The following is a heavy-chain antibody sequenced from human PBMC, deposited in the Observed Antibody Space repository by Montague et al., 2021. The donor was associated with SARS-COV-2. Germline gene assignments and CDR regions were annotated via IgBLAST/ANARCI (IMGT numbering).Heavy chain of an antibody. CDR2: IYYSGST. D-gene: IGHD2-15*01. Sequence: LVKPTQTLTLTCTFSGFSLSTSGMCVSWIRQPPGKGLEWIGSIYYSGSTYYNPSLKSRVTISVDTSKNQFSLKLSSVTAADTAVYYCARHEGVVVAATYTGLSVHPGWFDPWGQGTLVTVSS. J-gene: IGHJ5*02. CDR1: GFSLSTSGMC. CDR3: ARHEGVVVAATYTGLSVHPGWFDP. V-gene: IGHV4-39*01.